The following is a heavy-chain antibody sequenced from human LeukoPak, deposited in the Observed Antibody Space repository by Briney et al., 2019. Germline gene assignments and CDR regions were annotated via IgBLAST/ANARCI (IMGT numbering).Heavy chain of an antibody. CDR3: ARVTYGDYVVLDY. J-gene: IGHJ4*02. V-gene: IGHV1-2*02. CDR1: GYTFTGYY. CDR2: INPNSGGT. D-gene: IGHD4-17*01. Sequence: ASVKVSCKASGYTFTGYYMHWVRQAPGQGLEWMGWINPNSGGTNYAQKFQGRVTMTRDMSTSTVYMELSSLRSEDTAVYYCARVTYGDYVVLDYWGQGTLVTVSS.